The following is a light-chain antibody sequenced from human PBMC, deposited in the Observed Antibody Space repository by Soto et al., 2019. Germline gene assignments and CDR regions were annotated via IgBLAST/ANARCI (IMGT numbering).Light chain of an antibody. Sequence: QSALTQPASVSGSPGQSITITCTGTSSDVSGYNYVSWYQQHPGKAPVLMVYEVSKRPSGVSNRSSASKSRNAAYLTISGLQDDDEGDYYCISYTSSSTYVFGTGTKLTVL. CDR2: EVS. J-gene: IGLJ1*01. CDR3: ISYTSSSTYV. V-gene: IGLV2-14*01. CDR1: SSDVSGYNY.